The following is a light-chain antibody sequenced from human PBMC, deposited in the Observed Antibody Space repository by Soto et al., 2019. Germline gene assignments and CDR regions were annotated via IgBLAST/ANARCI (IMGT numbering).Light chain of an antibody. V-gene: IGKV3-20*01. J-gene: IGKJ1*01. CDR2: GAS. Sequence: ETVLTQSPGTLSLSPGERATLSCRASQSVSSNTLAWYQQKPGQAPKLLMYGASTRATGIPDRFSGSGSGTDFTLTVSRLEPDDFAVYYCQQYGTSPSWTFGQGTKMDIK. CDR1: QSVSSNT. CDR3: QQYGTSPSWT.